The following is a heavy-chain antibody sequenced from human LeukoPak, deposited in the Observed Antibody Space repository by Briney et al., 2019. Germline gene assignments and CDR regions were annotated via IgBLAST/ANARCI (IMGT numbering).Heavy chain of an antibody. CDR1: GFTVSGNY. CDR2: IYSGGST. D-gene: IGHD6-19*01. V-gene: IGHV3-66*01. J-gene: IGHJ4*02. CDR3: ARERNLEIAVAGTIFDY. Sequence: GGSLRLSCAASGFTVSGNYMSWVRQAPGKGLEWVSVIYSGGSTYYADSVKGRFTISRDNTKNTLYLQMKSLRAEDTAVYYCARERNLEIAVAGTIFDYWGQGTLVTVSS.